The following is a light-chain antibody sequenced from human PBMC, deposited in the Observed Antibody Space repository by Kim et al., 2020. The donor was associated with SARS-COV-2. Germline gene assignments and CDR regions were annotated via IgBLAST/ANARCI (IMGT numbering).Light chain of an antibody. CDR3: QQYDDWPPYT. Sequence: VSPGERVTLSCRASQSVSSNLAWYQQKPGQAPRLLIYGASTRATAFPPRFSGSGSGTEITLTISSLQSEDFAVYYCQQYDDWPPYTFGQGTKLEI. CDR1: QSVSSN. V-gene: IGKV3-15*01. J-gene: IGKJ2*01. CDR2: GAS.